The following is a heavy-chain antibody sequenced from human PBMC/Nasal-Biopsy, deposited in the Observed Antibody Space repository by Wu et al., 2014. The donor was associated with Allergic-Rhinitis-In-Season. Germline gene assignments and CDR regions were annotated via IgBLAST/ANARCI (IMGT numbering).Heavy chain of an antibody. CDR2: IAGSGGGT. J-gene: IGHJ6*03. CDR3: AKGGSGSSYYYMDV. D-gene: IGHD3-10*01. V-gene: IGHV3-23*01. Sequence: LRLSCAASGFTFSSYAMSWVRQAPGKGLEWVSGIAGSGGGTYYADSVKGRFTISRDNSKDTLSLQMDSLRVDDTAVYYCAKGGSGSSYYYMDVWGKGTTVTVSS. CDR1: GFTFSSYA.